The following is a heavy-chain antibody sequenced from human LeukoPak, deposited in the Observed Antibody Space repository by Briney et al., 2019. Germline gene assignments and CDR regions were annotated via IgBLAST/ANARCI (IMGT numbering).Heavy chain of an antibody. CDR3: ARDGGSNNYWFDP. V-gene: IGHV4-34*01. J-gene: IGHJ5*02. CDR1: DGSFSSYY. D-gene: IGHD4-23*01. CDR2: INHSGIT. Sequence: SETLSLTCAVYDGSFSSYYWTWIRQPPGKGLEWIGEINHSGITNYRPSLKSRVTISLGTSKNQFSLKLTSVTTADTAVYYCARDGGSNNYWFDPWGQGTLVTVSS.